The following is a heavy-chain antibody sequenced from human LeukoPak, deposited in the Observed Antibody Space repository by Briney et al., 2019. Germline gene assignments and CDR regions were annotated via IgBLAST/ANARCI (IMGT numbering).Heavy chain of an antibody. CDR3: VRDRGPNLHYYIDV. J-gene: IGHJ6*03. Sequence: SETLSLTCSVSGGSFNNDYWSWIRQTPGKGLEWIWYISNNGGTIYNPSLKTRVTISVDTSKNQFFLKLASVTAADTAVYFCVRDRGPNLHYYIDVWGKGTTVTVSS. V-gene: IGHV4-59*01. CDR1: GGSFNNDY. CDR2: ISNNGGT. D-gene: IGHD1-7*01.